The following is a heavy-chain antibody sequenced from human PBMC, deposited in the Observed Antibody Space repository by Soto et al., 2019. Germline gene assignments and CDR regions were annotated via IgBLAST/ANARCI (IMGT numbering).Heavy chain of an antibody. J-gene: IGHJ4*02. Sequence: EVQLLESGGDLVQPGGSLRLSCAASGFTFSNYAMSWVRQAPGKGLEWVSSISGRGGSTYADSVKGRFAISRDNFKNPLYLQMSSLRAEDTARYYCAKSNLYGDRANSYVFDYWGQGTLVTVSS. CDR2: ISGRGGST. D-gene: IGHD2-21*01. CDR1: GFTFSNYA. V-gene: IGHV3-23*01. CDR3: AKSNLYGDRANSYVFDY.